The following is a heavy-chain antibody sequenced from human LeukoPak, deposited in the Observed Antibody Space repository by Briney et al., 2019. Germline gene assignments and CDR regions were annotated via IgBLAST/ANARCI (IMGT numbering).Heavy chain of an antibody. D-gene: IGHD3-22*01. V-gene: IGHV3-23*01. CDR3: AKDLGYYYDSSGYYYPLDAFDI. CDR2: ISGSGGST. J-gene: IGHJ3*02. CDR1: GFTFSSYG. Sequence: GGSLRLSCAASGFTFSSYGMSWVRQAPGKGLEWVSAISGSGGSTYYADSVKGRFTISRDNSKNTLYLQMNSLRAEDTAVYYCAKDLGYYYDSSGYYYPLDAFDIWGQGTMVTVSS.